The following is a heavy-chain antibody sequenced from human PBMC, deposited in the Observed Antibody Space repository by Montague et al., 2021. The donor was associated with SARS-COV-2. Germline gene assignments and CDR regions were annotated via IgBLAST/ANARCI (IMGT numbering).Heavy chain of an antibody. CDR1: GVSISGYTYF. J-gene: IGHJ5*02. CDR3: ARHRVASGWNYFDP. D-gene: IGHD1-7*01. CDR2: VYYSGST. V-gene: IGHV4-39*01. Sequence: SETLSLTCTVSGVSISGYTYFWGWIRQPPGKGLEWIASVYYSGSTYYNPSLKSRVTISVDTSKNRSSLQVSSVTAADSAIYYCARHRVASGWNYFDPWGRGTLVTVSS.